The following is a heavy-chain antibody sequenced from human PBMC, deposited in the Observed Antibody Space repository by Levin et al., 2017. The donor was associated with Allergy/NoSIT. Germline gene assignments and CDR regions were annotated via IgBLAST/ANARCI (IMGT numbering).Heavy chain of an antibody. V-gene: IGHV3-74*01. CDR2: INSDGSST. CDR1: GFTFSSYW. CDR3: AREGPSRAVAGYYYYYGMDG. J-gene: IGHJ6*02. Sequence: HSGGSLRLSCAASGFTFSSYWMHWVRQAPGKGLVWVSRINSDGSSTSYADSVKGRFTISRDNAKNTLYLQMNSLRAEDTAVYYCAREGPSRAVAGYYYYYGMDGWGQGTTVTVSS. D-gene: IGHD6-19*01.